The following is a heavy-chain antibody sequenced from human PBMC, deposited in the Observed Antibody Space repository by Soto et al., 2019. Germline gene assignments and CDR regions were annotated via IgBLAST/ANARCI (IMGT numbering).Heavy chain of an antibody. CDR3: ATGNGSRRFYYYYGMDV. Sequence: GASVKVSCKVSGYTLTELSMHWVRQAPGKGLEWMGGFDPEDGETIYAQKFQGRVTMTEDTSTDTAYMELSSLRSEDTAVYYCATGNGSRRFYYYYGMDVWGQGTTVTVSS. CDR2: FDPEDGET. D-gene: IGHD2-8*01. J-gene: IGHJ6*02. V-gene: IGHV1-24*01. CDR1: GYTLTELS.